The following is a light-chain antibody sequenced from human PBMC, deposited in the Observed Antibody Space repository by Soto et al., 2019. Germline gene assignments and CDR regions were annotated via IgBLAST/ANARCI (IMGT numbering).Light chain of an antibody. CDR3: GSYASATLI. CDR1: NSDIGAYDY. Sequence: QSALTQPASVSGSPGQSITISCTGSNSDIGAYDYVSWYQQHPGKPPTLLIYEVTFRPSGVPNRFSGSKSGNTAPLTISGLLTEDEADYYCGSYASATLIFGGGTKLTVL. J-gene: IGLJ2*01. V-gene: IGLV2-14*01. CDR2: EVT.